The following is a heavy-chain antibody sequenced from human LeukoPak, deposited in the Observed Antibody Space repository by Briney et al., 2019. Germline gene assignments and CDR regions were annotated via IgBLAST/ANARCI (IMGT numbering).Heavy chain of an antibody. CDR2: IRYDGSNK. D-gene: IGHD2-2*01. Sequence: GGSLRLSCAASGFTFSSYGMHWVRQAPGKGLEWVAFIRYDGSNKYYADSVKGRFTISRDNSKNTLYLQMNSLSAEDTAVYYCAVPLSTSWAFDIWGQGTMVTVSS. V-gene: IGHV3-30*02. J-gene: IGHJ3*02. CDR3: AVPLSTSWAFDI. CDR1: GFTFSSYG.